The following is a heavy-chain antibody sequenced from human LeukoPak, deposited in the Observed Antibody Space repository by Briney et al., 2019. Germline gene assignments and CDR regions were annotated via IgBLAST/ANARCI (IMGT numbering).Heavy chain of an antibody. D-gene: IGHD6-13*01. Sequence: SETLSLTCAVYGGSFSGYYWSWIRQPPGKGLEWIGEINHSGSTNYNPSLKSRVTISVDTSKNQFSLELSSVTAADTAVYYCAGIAAAARYYYYYYYMDVWGKGTTVTVSS. J-gene: IGHJ6*03. CDR2: INHSGST. V-gene: IGHV4-34*01. CDR1: GGSFSGYY. CDR3: AGIAAAARYYYYYYYMDV.